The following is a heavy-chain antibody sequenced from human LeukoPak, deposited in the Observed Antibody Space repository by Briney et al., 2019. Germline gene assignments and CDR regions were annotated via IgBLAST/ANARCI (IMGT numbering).Heavy chain of an antibody. V-gene: IGHV4-38-2*02. CDR1: GFSISSGYY. CDR3: AREGTSGWYNY. J-gene: IGHJ4*02. Sequence: PAETLSLTCAVSGFSISSGYYWGWIRQPPGKGLEWIGIIYRRERAYYSPSLKSRVTISVDTSKNQFSLHLSSMTAADTAVYYCAREGTSGWYNYWGQGTLVTVSS. D-gene: IGHD6-19*01. CDR2: IYRRERA.